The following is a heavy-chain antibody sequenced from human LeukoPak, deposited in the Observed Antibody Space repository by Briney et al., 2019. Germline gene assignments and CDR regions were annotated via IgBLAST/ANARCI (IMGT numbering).Heavy chain of an antibody. Sequence: PGRSLRLSCAASGFAFSNYEMRWVRQAPGKGLEWVSCIRGFGSTVYHADSVKGRFTISRDDATASLYLQMNSLRAEDTAIYYCARAVVFSSTWYQLDHWGQGILVTVSS. V-gene: IGHV3-48*03. D-gene: IGHD6-13*01. CDR2: IRGFGSTV. CDR3: ARAVVFSSTWYQLDH. CDR1: GFAFSNYE. J-gene: IGHJ4*02.